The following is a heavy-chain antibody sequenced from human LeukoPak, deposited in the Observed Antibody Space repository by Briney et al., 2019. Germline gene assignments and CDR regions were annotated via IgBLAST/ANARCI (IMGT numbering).Heavy chain of an antibody. D-gene: IGHD2-2*01. J-gene: IGHJ6*03. V-gene: IGHV4-34*01. Sequence: PSETLSLTCAVYGGSFSGYYWSWIRQPPGKGLEWIGEINHSGSTNYNPSLKSRVTISVDTSKNQFSLKLSSVTAADTAVYYCARWARRHCSSTSCYQDYYYYYYMDVWGKGTTVTVSS. CDR2: INHSGST. CDR3: ARWARRHCSSTSCYQDYYYYYYMDV. CDR1: GGSFSGYY.